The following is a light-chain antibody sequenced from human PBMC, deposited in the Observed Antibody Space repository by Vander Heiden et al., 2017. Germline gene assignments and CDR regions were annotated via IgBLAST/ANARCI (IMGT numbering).Light chain of an antibody. CDR1: SSDVGGYNY. V-gene: IGLV2-11*01. CDR3: CSYAGSYTLV. J-gene: IGLJ2*01. Sequence: QSALTQPRSVSGSPGQSVTISCTGTSSDVGGYNYVSWYQQHPGKAPKRMIYDVSKRPSGVPDRFSGSKSGNTASLTISGLQAEDEADYYCCSYAGSYTLVFGGGTMLTVL. CDR2: DVS.